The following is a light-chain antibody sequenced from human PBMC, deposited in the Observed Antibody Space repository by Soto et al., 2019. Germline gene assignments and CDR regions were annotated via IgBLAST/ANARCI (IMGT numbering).Light chain of an antibody. Sequence: EIVMTQSPATLSVSPGERATLSCRASQSVSSNLAWYQQKPGQAPRLLIYGASTRATGIPARFSGSGSGTEFTLTSSSRHSEDFAVYYCQQYNNWTQTFGQGTKVEIK. CDR1: QSVSSN. J-gene: IGKJ1*01. V-gene: IGKV3-15*01. CDR2: GAS. CDR3: QQYNNWTQT.